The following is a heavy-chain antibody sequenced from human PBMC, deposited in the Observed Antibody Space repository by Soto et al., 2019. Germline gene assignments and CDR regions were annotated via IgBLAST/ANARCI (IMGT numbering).Heavy chain of an antibody. CDR2: IYPGDSDT. J-gene: IGHJ3*02. CDR3: ARLESVLRFLEWPDAFDI. Sequence: GESPKISGKGSGYSFTYNWIGGVRQMPRKGLEWMGIIYPGDSDTRYSPSFQGQVTISADKSISTAYLQWSSLKASDTAMYYCARLESVLRFLEWPDAFDICGQGTMVTVSS. CDR1: GYSFTYNW. D-gene: IGHD3-3*01. V-gene: IGHV5-51*01.